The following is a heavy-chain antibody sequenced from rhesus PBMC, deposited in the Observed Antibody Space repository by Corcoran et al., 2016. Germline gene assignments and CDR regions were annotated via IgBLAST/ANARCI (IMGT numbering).Heavy chain of an antibody. CDR2: INGNSGST. CDR3: ARLEYCSGIYCYAGDY. J-gene: IGHJ4*01. D-gene: IGHD2-27*01. CDR1: GGFFRRYW. V-gene: IGHV4-80*01. Sequence: QVQLPEPGPGPVKPSETLSLTCAGSGGFFRRYWGSWIRQPPGKGLEWIGEINGNSGSTNYNPSLKSRVTISKDASKNQFSLKLSSVTAADTAVYYCARLEYCSGIYCYAGDYWGQGVLVTVSS.